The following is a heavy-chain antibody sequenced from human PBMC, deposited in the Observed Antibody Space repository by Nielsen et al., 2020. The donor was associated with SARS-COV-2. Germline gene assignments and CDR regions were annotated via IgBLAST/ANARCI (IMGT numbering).Heavy chain of an antibody. CDR2: ISSSSSYI. D-gene: IGHD4-17*01. Sequence: GESLKISCAASGFTFSSYSMNWVRQAPGKGLEWVSSISSSSSYIYYADSVKGRFTISRDNSKNTLYLQMNSLRAEDTAVYYCAKDYDYGDYFWNWGQGTLVTVSS. J-gene: IGHJ4*02. V-gene: IGHV3-21*04. CDR3: AKDYDYGDYFWN. CDR1: GFTFSSYS.